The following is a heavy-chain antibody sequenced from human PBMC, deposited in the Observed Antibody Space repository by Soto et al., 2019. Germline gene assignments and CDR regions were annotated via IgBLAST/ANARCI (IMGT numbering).Heavy chain of an antibody. V-gene: IGHV3-30-3*01. Sequence: QVQLVESGGGVVQPGRSLRLSCAASGFTFSSYAMHWVRQAPGKGLEWVAVISYDGNNKYYADSVQGRFTISRDNSKNTLYLQMSSLRAEDTAVYYCARDRNGYDRGYFDLWGRGTLVTVSS. CDR1: GFTFSSYA. D-gene: IGHD5-12*01. J-gene: IGHJ2*01. CDR3: ARDRNGYDRGYFDL. CDR2: ISYDGNNK.